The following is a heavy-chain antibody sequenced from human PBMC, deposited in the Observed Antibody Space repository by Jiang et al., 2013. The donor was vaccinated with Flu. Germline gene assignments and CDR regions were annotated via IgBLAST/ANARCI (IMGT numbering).Heavy chain of an antibody. CDR1: GFTFSSYG. J-gene: IGHJ4*02. Sequence: VQLVESGGGVVQPGRSLRLSCAASGFTFSSYGMHWVRQAPGKGLEWVAVISYDGSNKYYADSVKGRFTISRDNSKNTLYLQMNSLRAEDTAVYYCAKDGSTTMFGYWGQGTLVTVSS. CDR2: ISYDGSNK. D-gene: IGHD3-10*02. CDR3: AKDGSTTMFGY. V-gene: IGHV3-30*18.